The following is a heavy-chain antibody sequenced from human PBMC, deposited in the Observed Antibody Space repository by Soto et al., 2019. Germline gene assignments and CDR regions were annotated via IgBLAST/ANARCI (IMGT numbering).Heavy chain of an antibody. CDR3: ARLKTYSIITADDY. D-gene: IGHD2-15*01. V-gene: IGHV4-4*02. J-gene: IGHJ4*02. CDR1: GGSFSSSNW. Sequence: QVQLQESGPGLVKPSGTLSLTCAVSGGSFSSSNWWSWVRQPPGKGLEWIGEIYHSGRTNYNPSLKSRVTISVDKSKYHFSLNLSSVTAADTAVYYCARLKTYSIITADDYWGQGTLVTVSS. CDR2: IYHSGRT.